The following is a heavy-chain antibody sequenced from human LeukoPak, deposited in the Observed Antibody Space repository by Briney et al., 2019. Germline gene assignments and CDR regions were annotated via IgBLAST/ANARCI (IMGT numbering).Heavy chain of an antibody. D-gene: IGHD6-19*01. Sequence: PGGSLRLSCAASGVTFSSFGMHWVRQAPGKGLEWVAFIRFDGNNKYYADSVRGRFTISRDNSKNTLFLQMNSLIADDTAVYYCARDSGWRTLRFDYWGQGTLVTVSS. J-gene: IGHJ4*02. CDR3: ARDSGWRTLRFDY. CDR2: IRFDGNNK. V-gene: IGHV3-30*02. CDR1: GVTFSSFG.